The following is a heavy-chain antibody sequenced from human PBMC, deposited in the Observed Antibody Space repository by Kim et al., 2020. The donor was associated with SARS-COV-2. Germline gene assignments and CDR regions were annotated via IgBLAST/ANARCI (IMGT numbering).Heavy chain of an antibody. V-gene: IGHV3-13*04. Sequence: GGSLRLSCAASGFTFGGHDMHWVRQGSGKGLEWVSAIGTAGETFYSGSVQGRFIISRENGRNSLFLQMGSLKVGDTAVYYCARGIHQWLGVDVWGQGATVTVS. CDR2: IGTAGET. CDR3: ARGIHQWLGVDV. J-gene: IGHJ6*02. D-gene: IGHD5-18*01. CDR1: GFTFGGHD.